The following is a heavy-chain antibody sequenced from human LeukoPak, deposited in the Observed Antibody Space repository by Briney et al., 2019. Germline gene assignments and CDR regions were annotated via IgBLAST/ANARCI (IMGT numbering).Heavy chain of an antibody. V-gene: IGHV4-39*02. Sequence: PSETLSLTCIVSGGSISSISSNNYHWGWIRQPPGKGLEWIGSIYYSGSTYYNPSLKSRVTISVDTSKNQFSLKLSSVTAADTALYYCAKEMGVVTAHGIDVWGQGTTVTVSS. J-gene: IGHJ6*02. CDR3: AKEMGVVTAHGIDV. D-gene: IGHD4-23*01. CDR2: IYYSGST. CDR1: GGSISSISSNNYH.